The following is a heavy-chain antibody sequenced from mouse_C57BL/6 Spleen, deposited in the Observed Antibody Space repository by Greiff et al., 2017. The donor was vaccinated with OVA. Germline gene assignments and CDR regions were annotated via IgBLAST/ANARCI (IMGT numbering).Heavy chain of an antibody. CDR2: IYPGDGDT. CDR1: GYAFSSYW. V-gene: IGHV1-80*01. D-gene: IGHD3-3*01. CDR3: ARGGTGYFDV. Sequence: QVQLKESGAELVKPGASVKISCKASGYAFSSYWMNWVKQRPGKGLEWIGQIYPGDGDTNYNGKFKGKATLTADKSSSTAYMQLSSLTSEDSAVYFCARGGTGYFDVWGTGTTVTVSS. J-gene: IGHJ1*03.